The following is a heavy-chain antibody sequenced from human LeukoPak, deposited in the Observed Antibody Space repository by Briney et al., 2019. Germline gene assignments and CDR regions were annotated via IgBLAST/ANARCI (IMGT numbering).Heavy chain of an antibody. V-gene: IGHV4-59*05. CDR1: GGSISSYY. CDR2: IYYSGST. J-gene: IGHJ3*02. CDR3: ARYTPRWNDAFDI. Sequence: SETLSLTCTVSGGSISSYYWNWIRQPPGKGLEWIGSIYYSGSTYYNPSLKSRVTISVDTSKNQFSLKLSSVTAADTAVYYCARYTPRWNDAFDIWGQGTMVTVSS. D-gene: IGHD5-18*01.